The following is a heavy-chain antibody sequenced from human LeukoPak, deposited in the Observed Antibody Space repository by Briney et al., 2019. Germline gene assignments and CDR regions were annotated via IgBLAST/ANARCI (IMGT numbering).Heavy chain of an antibody. CDR1: VFNHRTYW. J-gene: IGHJ6*02. V-gene: IGHV3-74*01. CDR2: INGEGSRI. Sequence: GLSLRLSCAVTVFNHRTYWIHWVRDSSGRGLEWVARINGEGSRISYADSVRGRFTISRDNAKNTAYLQMNGLRAEDTALYYCARDPGYYYYDMDVWGQGTTVVVSS. CDR3: ARDPGYYYYDMDV.